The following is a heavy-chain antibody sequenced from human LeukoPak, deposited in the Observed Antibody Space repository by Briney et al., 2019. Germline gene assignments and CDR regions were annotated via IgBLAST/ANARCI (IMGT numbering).Heavy chain of an antibody. CDR1: GGTFSSYA. D-gene: IGHD6-13*01. CDR3: ARDSAAGTGNWFDP. CDR2: IIPIFGTA. Sequence: GASVTVSCKASGGTFSSYAISWVRQAPGQGLEWMGGIIPIFGTANYAQKFQGRVTITADESTSTAYMELSSLRSEDTAVYYCARDSAAGTGNWFDPWGQGTLVTVSS. J-gene: IGHJ5*02. V-gene: IGHV1-69*13.